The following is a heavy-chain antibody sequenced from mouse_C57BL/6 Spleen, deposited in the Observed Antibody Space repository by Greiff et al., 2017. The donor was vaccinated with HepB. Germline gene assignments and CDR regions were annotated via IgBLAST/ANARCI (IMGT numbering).Heavy chain of an antibody. J-gene: IGHJ4*01. CDR2: INPYNGDT. V-gene: IGHV1-20*01. D-gene: IGHD1-1*01. CDR3: ARGYYYGPYYAMDY. Sequence: VQLQQSGPELVKPGDSVKISCKASGYSFTGYFMNWVMQSHGKSLEWIGRINPYNGDTFYNQKFKGKATLTVDKSSSTAHMELRSLTSEDSAVYYCARGYYYGPYYAMDYWGQGTSVTVSS. CDR1: GYSFTGYF.